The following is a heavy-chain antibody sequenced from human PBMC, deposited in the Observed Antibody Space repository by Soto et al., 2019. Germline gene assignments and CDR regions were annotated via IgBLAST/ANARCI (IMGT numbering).Heavy chain of an antibody. CDR2: IIPIFGTA. CDR1: GGTFSSYA. Sequence: QVQLVQSGAEVKKPGSSVKVSCKASGGTFSSYAISWVRQAPGQGLEWMGGIIPIFGTAHYAQKFQGRVTITADESTSTAYMELSSLRSEDTAVYYCARDRSYGPRGYFDYWGQGTLVTVSS. V-gene: IGHV1-69*01. J-gene: IGHJ4*02. CDR3: ARDRSYGPRGYFDY. D-gene: IGHD5-18*01.